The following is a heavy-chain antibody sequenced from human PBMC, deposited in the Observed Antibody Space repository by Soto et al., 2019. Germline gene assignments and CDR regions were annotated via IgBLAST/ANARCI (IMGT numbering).Heavy chain of an antibody. D-gene: IGHD6-19*01. J-gene: IGHJ6*02. CDR2: ITSGGSST. CDR3: ARSIAVAVAYYYGVDV. CDR1: EFTFSSYA. Sequence: GGSLRLSCAASEFTFSSYAMSWVRQAPGKGLEWVSAITSGGSSTYYADSVKGRFTISRDSSKNTLYLQMDSLRAEDTAIYYCARSIAVAVAYYYGVDVWGPGTTVTVSS. V-gene: IGHV3-23*01.